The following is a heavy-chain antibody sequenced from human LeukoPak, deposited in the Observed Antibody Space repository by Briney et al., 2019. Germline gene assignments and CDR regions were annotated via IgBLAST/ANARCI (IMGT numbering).Heavy chain of an antibody. D-gene: IGHD1-26*01. V-gene: IGHV3-7*01. CDR3: TRDTGGSGSYPDY. Sequence: GGSLTLTCAASGFTFSGYWITWGRQTPGKGLEWVADIRQDGSEKYYWDSVKGRFTISRDNAKNSVYLQMNSLRAEDTAVYYCTRDTGGSGSYPDYWGPETLVTVSS. CDR2: IRQDGSEK. CDR1: GFTFSGYW. J-gene: IGHJ4*02.